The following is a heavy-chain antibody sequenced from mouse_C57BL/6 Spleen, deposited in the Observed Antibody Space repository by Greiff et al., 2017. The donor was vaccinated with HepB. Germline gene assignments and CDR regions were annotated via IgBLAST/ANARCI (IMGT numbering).Heavy chain of an antibody. CDR1: GFTFTDYY. Sequence: EVKVVESGGGLVQPGGSLSLSCAASGFTFTDYYMSWVRQPPGKALEWLGFIRNKANGYTTEYSASVKGRFTISRDNSQSILYLQMNALRAEDSATYYCARYRGLRRGDWYFDVWGTGTTVTVSS. D-gene: IGHD2-2*01. V-gene: IGHV7-3*01. J-gene: IGHJ1*03. CDR2: IRNKANGYTT. CDR3: ARYRGLRRGDWYFDV.